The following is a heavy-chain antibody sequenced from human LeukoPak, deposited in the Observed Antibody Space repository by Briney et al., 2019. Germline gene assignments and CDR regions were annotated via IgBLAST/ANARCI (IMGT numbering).Heavy chain of an antibody. J-gene: IGHJ4*02. CDR3: ATARLDC. CDR1: GFTFSDAW. V-gene: IGHV3-15*01. Sequence: GGSLRLSCAASGFTFSDAWMSWVRQAPGKGLEWVGRIKSKSDGETTDYAAPVKGRFTISRDDSKNILFLQMNSLKSEDTAIYYCATARLDCWGQGTLVTVSS. CDR2: IKSKSDGETT.